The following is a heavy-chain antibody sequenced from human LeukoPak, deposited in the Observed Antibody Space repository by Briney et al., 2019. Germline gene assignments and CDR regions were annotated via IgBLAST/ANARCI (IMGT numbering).Heavy chain of an antibody. CDR3: PRDQDYVWGSYRPYYFDY. V-gene: IGHV3-7*01. CDR1: GLTFSSYW. J-gene: IGHJ4*02. CDR2: IKQDGSEK. D-gene: IGHD3-16*02. Sequence: PGGSLRLSCAASGLTFSSYWMSWVRQAPGKGLEWVANIKQDGSEKYYVDSVKGRFTISRDNAKNSLYLQMNSLRAEDTAVYYCPRDQDYVWGSYRPYYFDYWGQGTLVTVSS.